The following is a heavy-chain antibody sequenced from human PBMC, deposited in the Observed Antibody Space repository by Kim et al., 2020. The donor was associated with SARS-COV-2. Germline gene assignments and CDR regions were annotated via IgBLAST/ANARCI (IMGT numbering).Heavy chain of an antibody. D-gene: IGHD6-19*01. CDR1: GFTFSSYW. Sequence: GGSLRLSCAASGFTFSSYWMSWVRQAPGKGLEWVANIKQDGSEKYYVDSVKGRFTISRDNAKNSLYLQMNSLRAEDTAVYYCARDRGSGWSRWWYLDLWGRGTLVTVSS. CDR2: IKQDGSEK. CDR3: ARDRGSGWSRWWYLDL. V-gene: IGHV3-7*05. J-gene: IGHJ2*01.